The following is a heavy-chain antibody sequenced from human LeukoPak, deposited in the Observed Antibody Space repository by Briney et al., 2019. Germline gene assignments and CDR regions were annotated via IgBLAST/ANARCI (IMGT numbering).Heavy chain of an antibody. CDR2: IRYDGSNK. J-gene: IGHJ4*02. CDR3: ARLPGFGESC. V-gene: IGHV3-30*02. D-gene: IGHD3-10*01. Sequence: GGSVRLSCAASGFTFSSYGMHWVRQTPGKGLEWVAFIRYDGSNKYYADSVKGRFTISRDNSKNTLYLQMNSLRAEDTAVYYCARLPGFGESCWGQGTLVTVS. CDR1: GFTFSSYG.